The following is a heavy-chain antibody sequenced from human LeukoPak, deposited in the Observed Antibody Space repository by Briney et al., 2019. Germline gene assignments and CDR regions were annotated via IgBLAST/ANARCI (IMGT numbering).Heavy chain of an antibody. CDR1: GYTFTGYY. CDR2: INPNSGGT. J-gene: IGHJ3*02. CDR3: ARDQDYYYDSSGYYSGLRAFDI. Sequence: ASVKVSCKASGYTFTGYYMHWVRQAPGQGLGWMGWINPNSGGTNYAQKFQGRVTMTRDTSISTAYMELSRLRSDDTAVYYCARDQDYYYDSSGYYSGLRAFDIWGQGTMVTVSS. V-gene: IGHV1-2*02. D-gene: IGHD3-22*01.